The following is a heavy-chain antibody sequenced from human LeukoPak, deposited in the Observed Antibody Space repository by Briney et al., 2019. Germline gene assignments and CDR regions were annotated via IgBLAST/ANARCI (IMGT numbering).Heavy chain of an antibody. CDR1: GLTFSNAW. V-gene: IGHV3-15*01. D-gene: IGHD3-10*01. Sequence: PGGSLRLSCVGSGLTFSNAWMSWVRQAPGKGLEWVGQIKTKTDGGTTDSAATVKGRFTISRDDSKNTLYLQMNSLKTEDTAMYYCTTLYGSGNYYWGQGTLVTVSS. CDR2: IKTKTDGGTT. CDR3: TTLYGSGNYY. J-gene: IGHJ4*02.